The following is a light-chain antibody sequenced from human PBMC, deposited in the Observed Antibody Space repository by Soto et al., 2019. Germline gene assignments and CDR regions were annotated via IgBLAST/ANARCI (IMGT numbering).Light chain of an antibody. Sequence: QSVLTQPPSVSGAPGQKVTISCTGSSSNIGAGYDVHWYQQLPGKAPKVLIHGTTNRPSGVPDRFSGSRSGASASLAITGLQAEDEADYYCQSYDSSLSGSDVFGSGTKLTVL. CDR1: SSNIGAGYD. V-gene: IGLV1-40*01. CDR3: QSYDSSLSGSDV. J-gene: IGLJ1*01. CDR2: GTT.